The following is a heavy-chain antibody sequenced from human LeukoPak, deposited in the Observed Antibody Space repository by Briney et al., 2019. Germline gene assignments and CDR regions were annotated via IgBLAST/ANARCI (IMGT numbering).Heavy chain of an antibody. D-gene: IGHD3-9*01. J-gene: IGHJ4*02. V-gene: IGHV3-23*01. CDR2: IAGRIDNT. CDR3: AKWGDYDVLAGYYVSDF. Sequence: GRSLRPSWAAYGFIVSNYAMYWVRQAPGEWREWVSAIAGRIDNTYYAVYVTGPFTLSRDSSKNTLYLQMNSLRADDTAVYYCAKWGDYDVLAGYYVSDFWGQGTLVTVSS. CDR1: GFIVSNYA.